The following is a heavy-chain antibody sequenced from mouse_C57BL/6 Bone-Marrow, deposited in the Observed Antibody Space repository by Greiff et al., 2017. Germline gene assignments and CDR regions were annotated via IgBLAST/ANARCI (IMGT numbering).Heavy chain of an antibody. D-gene: IGHD1-1*02. V-gene: IGHV14-4*01. Sequence: VQLQQSGAELVRPGASVKLSCTASGFNIKDDYIHWVKQRPEQGLEWIGWIDPEIGETEYASKFQGKATITSDTSSNTAYLQLSSLTSEDTAVYYCSSFVGNYFDFWGQGTPLTVAS. CDR1: GFNIKDDY. J-gene: IGHJ2*01. CDR3: SSFVGNYFDF. CDR2: IDPEIGET.